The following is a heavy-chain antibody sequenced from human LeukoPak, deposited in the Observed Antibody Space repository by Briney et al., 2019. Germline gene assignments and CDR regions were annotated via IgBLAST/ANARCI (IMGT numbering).Heavy chain of an antibody. CDR3: ARDRIDSSRYYYFFDY. CDR2: INWNGGST. Sequence: GGSLRLSCAASGFTFDDYGMSWVRQAPAKGLEWVSGINWNGGSTGYADSVKGRFTISRDNAKNSLYLQMNSLRAEDTALYYCARDRIDSSRYYYFFDYWGQGTLVTVSS. V-gene: IGHV3-20*04. D-gene: IGHD3-22*01. CDR1: GFTFDDYG. J-gene: IGHJ4*02.